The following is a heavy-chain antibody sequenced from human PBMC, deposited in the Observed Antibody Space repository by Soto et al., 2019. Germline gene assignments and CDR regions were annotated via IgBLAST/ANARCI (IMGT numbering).Heavy chain of an antibody. CDR2: FIPIFVSA. V-gene: IGHV1-69*01. J-gene: IGHJ4*02. Sequence: QVHLVQSGAEVKKPGSSVKVSCKASGGTVSSYAITWVRQAPGKGLEWMGVFIPIFVSAHYAQKFQGRVKINADESTSTAYMELSGLRSEDTAIYYCARDLSSDSTGFRGYDLWGQGTLVTVSS. CDR3: ARDLSSDSTGFRGYDL. D-gene: IGHD3-22*01. CDR1: GGTVSSYA.